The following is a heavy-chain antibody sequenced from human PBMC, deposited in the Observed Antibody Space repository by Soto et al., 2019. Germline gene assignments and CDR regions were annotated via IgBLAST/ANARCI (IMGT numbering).Heavy chain of an antibody. Sequence: EVQLVESGGDLVKPGGSLRLSCAASGFTFSGLSMTWVRQAPGKGLEWVSPISSSSDYIYYVDSVKGRFTISRDNAKNSVYLQMDSLRAEDTAVYYCMVGDYERYSYYGLDVWGQGTTVTVSS. J-gene: IGHJ6*02. D-gene: IGHD4-17*01. V-gene: IGHV3-21*01. CDR1: GFTFSGLS. CDR3: MVGDYERYSYYGLDV. CDR2: ISSSSDYI.